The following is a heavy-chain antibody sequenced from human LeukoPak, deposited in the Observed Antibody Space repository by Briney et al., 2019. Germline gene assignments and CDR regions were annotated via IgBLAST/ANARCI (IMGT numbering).Heavy chain of an antibody. CDR3: AKRDVAYCSSTSCYPQFDY. Sequence: GSLRLSCAASGFTFSSYAMSWVRQAPGKGLEWVSAISGSGGSTYYADSVKGRFTISRDNSKNTLYLQKNSLRTEDTAVYYCAKRDVAYCSSTSCYPQFDYWGQGTLVTVSS. D-gene: IGHD2-2*01. CDR1: GFTFSSYA. J-gene: IGHJ4*02. V-gene: IGHV3-23*01. CDR2: ISGSGGST.